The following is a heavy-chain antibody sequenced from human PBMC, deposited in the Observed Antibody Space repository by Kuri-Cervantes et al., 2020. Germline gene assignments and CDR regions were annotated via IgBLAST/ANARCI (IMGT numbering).Heavy chain of an antibody. D-gene: IGHD6-19*01. CDR3: AKGPTIIAVVGEFDY. V-gene: IGHV3-23*01. Sequence: GESLKISCAASGFTFSSYAMSWVRQAPGKGLEWVSAISGSGGSTYYADTVKGRFTISRDNSKNTLYLQMNSLRAEDTAVYYCAKGPTIIAVVGEFDYWGQGTLVTVSS. J-gene: IGHJ4*02. CDR1: GFTFSSYA. CDR2: ISGSGGST.